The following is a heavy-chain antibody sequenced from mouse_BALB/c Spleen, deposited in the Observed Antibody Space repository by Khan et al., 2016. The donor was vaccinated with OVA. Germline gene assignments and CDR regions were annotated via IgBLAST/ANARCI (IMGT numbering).Heavy chain of an antibody. CDR2: ISYSGVT. Sequence: EVQLVESGPGLVKPSQSLSLTCTVTGYSITSGYAWNWIRQFPGNKLEWMGYISYSGVTSYTPSFKSRISITRDTSKNQFFLQLNSVTTEDTATYYCGRGNYYGYYFDYWGQGTTLTVSS. CDR1: GYSITSGYA. V-gene: IGHV3-2*02. CDR3: GRGNYYGYYFDY. J-gene: IGHJ2*01. D-gene: IGHD1-1*01.